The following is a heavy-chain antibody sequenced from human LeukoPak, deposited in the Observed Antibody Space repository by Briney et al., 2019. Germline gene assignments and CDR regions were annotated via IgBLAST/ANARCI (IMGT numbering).Heavy chain of an antibody. CDR3: ARGVGRNCGGDCYFCFDY. CDR1: GYTFTGYY. Sequence: ASVKVSCKASGYTFTGYYMHWVRQAPGQGLEWMGWINPNSGGTNYAQKFQGRVTMTRDTSISTAYMELSRLRSDDTAVYYCARGVGRNCGGDCYFCFDYWGQGTLVTVSS. CDR2: INPNSGGT. J-gene: IGHJ4*02. V-gene: IGHV1-2*02. D-gene: IGHD2-21*01.